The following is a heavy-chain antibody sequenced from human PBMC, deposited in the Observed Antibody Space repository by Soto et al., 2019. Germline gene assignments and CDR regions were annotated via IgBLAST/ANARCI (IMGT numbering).Heavy chain of an antibody. D-gene: IGHD5-12*01. CDR1: GYTFSNYA. J-gene: IGHJ4*02. CDR2: INAYNGDT. V-gene: IGHV1-18*04. Sequence: QVPLVQSGAEVKKPGASVKVSCKASGYTFSNYAISWVRQAPGQGLEWMGWINAYNGDTNYAQKFQGRVTMTTDTSTSTAYMDLRSLTSDDTAVYYCGRGYSGYEAIDSWGQGTLVTVSS. CDR3: GRGYSGYEAIDS.